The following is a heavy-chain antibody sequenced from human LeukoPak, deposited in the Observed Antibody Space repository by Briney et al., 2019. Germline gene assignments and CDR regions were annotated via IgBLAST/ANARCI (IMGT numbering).Heavy chain of an antibody. V-gene: IGHV3-7*01. CDR3: ARDGNYCSSTSCYAVDY. Sequence: PGGSLRLACAASGFTFSSYWMSWVRQAPGKGLEWVANIKQDGSEKYYVDSVKGRFTISRDNAKNSLYLQMNSLRAEDTAVYYCARDGNYCSSTSCYAVDYWGKGTLVTVSS. J-gene: IGHJ4*02. D-gene: IGHD2-2*01. CDR1: GFTFSSYW. CDR2: IKQDGSEK.